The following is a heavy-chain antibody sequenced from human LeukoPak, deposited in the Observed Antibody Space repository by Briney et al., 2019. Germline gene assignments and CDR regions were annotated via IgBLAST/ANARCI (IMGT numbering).Heavy chain of an antibody. Sequence: GGSLRLSCAASGFTFSNFGMNWVRQAPGKGLEWVSYISSDNSIIYYADSVTGRFTISRDNAKNSLYLQMNSLRAEDTAVYYCASLGFDPDYWGQGTLVTVSS. CDR3: ASLGFDPDY. CDR2: ISSDNSII. J-gene: IGHJ4*02. CDR1: GFTFSNFG. V-gene: IGHV3-48*04. D-gene: IGHD3-9*01.